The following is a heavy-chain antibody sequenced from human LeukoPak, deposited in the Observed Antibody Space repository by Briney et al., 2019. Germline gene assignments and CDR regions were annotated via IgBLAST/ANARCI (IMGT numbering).Heavy chain of an antibody. CDR3: ARSIGYSSSWYRGDAFDI. CDR1: GYTFTSYG. CDR2: ISAYNGNT. V-gene: IGHV1-18*01. D-gene: IGHD6-13*01. Sequence: ASVKVSCKASGYTFTSYGISWVRQAPGQGLEWMGWISAYNGNTNYAQKLQGRVTMTTDTSTSTAYMELRSLRSDDTAVYYCARSIGYSSSWYRGDAFDIWGQGTMVTVSS. J-gene: IGHJ3*02.